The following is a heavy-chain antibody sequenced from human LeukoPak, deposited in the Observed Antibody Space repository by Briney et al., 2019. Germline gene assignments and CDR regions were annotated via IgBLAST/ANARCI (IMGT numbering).Heavy chain of an antibody. CDR1: GYTFTSYD. CDR2: MNPNSGNT. D-gene: IGHD1-26*01. CDR3: ARASGSYIDAFDI. V-gene: IGHV1-8*03. J-gene: IGHJ3*02. Sequence: ASVKVSCKASGYTFTSYDINWVRQATGQGLEWMGWMNPNSGNTGYAQKFQGRVTITRNTSISTAYMELSSLRSEDTAVYYCARASGSYIDAFDIWGQGTMVTVS.